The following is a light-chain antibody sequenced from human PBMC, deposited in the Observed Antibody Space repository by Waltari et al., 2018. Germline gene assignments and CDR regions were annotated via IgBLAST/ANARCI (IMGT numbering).Light chain of an antibody. CDR2: EVS. V-gene: IGKV2-29*03. CDR3: MQGVHLPLT. CDR1: QSLLHRDGKTY. Sequence: MTRTQPFRSVPPGRRAPFSCKSSQSLLHRDGKTYLYCYLKRPGQSPQLLISEVSSRFSGVPDRFSGSGSGTDFTLKISRVEAEDVGLYYCMQGVHLPLTFGGGTKVEIQ. J-gene: IGKJ4*01.